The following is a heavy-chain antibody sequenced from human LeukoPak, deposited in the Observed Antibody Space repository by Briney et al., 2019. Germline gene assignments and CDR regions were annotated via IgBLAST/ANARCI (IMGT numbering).Heavy chain of an antibody. CDR3: AKDLTYCSSTSCSYFDY. V-gene: IGHV3-23*01. CDR2: VSGGGGST. Sequence: PGGSLRLSCVASGFTFSSYAMSWVRQAPGKGLEWVSSVSGGGGSTYYADSVKGRFTISRDNSKNTLYLQMNSLRAEDTAVYYCAKDLTYCSSTSCSYFDYWGQGTLVTVSS. J-gene: IGHJ4*02. CDR1: GFTFSSYA. D-gene: IGHD2-2*01.